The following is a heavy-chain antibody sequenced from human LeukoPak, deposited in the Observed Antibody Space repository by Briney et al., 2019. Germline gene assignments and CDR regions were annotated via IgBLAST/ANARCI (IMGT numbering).Heavy chain of an antibody. D-gene: IGHD5-12*01. J-gene: IGHJ4*02. CDR3: AREPTSGREPTSGRPLDY. Sequence: PSETLSLTCAVSGGPISSGGYSWSWIRQPPGKGLEWIGYIYHSGSTYYDPSLKSRVTISVDRSKNQFSLNLSSVTAADTAVYYCAREPTSGREPTSGRPLDYWGQGTLVTVSS. V-gene: IGHV4-30-2*01. CDR1: GGPISSGGYS. CDR2: IYHSGST.